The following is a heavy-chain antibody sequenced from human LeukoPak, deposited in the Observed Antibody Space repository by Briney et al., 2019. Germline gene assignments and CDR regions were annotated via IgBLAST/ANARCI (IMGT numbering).Heavy chain of an antibody. V-gene: IGHV1-8*02. Sequence: ASVKVSCKASGYTFTGYYMHWVRQAPGQGLEWMGWINPNSGNTGYAQKFQGRVTMTRNTSISTAYMELSSLRSEDTAVYYCARTYCSSTSCYSSIDNWFDPWGQGTLVTASS. D-gene: IGHD2-2*01. CDR2: INPNSGNT. J-gene: IGHJ5*02. CDR3: ARTYCSSTSCYSSIDNWFDP. CDR1: GYTFTGYY.